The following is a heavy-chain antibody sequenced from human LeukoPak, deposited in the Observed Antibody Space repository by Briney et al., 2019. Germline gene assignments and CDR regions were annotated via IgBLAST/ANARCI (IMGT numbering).Heavy chain of an antibody. CDR3: AKDIRSAAAGGFDY. D-gene: IGHD6-13*01. Sequence: GGSLRLSCAASGFTFSSYAMSWVRQAPGKGLEWVSVIYSGGSTYYADSVKGRFTISRDNAKNSLYLQMNSLRAEDTALYYCAKDIRSAAAGGFDYWGQGTLVTVSS. CDR1: GFTFSSYA. J-gene: IGHJ4*02. CDR2: IYSGGST. V-gene: IGHV3-23*03.